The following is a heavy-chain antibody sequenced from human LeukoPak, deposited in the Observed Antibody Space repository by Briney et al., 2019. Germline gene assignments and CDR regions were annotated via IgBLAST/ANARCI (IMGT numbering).Heavy chain of an antibody. D-gene: IGHD2-2*02. V-gene: IGHV3-23*01. J-gene: IGHJ4*02. CDR3: AKWGLTKVVPAAIKFDY. CDR2: ISGSGGST. Sequence: PGGSLRLSCAASGFTFSSYAMSWVRQAPGKGLEWVSAISGSGGSTYYADSVKGRFTISRDNSKNTLYLQMNSLRAEDTAVYYCAKWGLTKVVPAAIKFDYWGQGTLVTVSS. CDR1: GFTFSSYA.